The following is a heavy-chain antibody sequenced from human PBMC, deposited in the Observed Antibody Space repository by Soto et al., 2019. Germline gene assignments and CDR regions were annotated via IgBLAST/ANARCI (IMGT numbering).Heavy chain of an antibody. D-gene: IGHD3-22*01. CDR1: GGTFSSYA. CDR2: IIPRFGTA. Sequence: SVKVSCKASGGTFSSYAISWVRQAPGQGLEWVGGIIPRFGTANYAQEFQGRVTITADESTSTAYMELSSLRSEDTAMYYCAKVKYDSSGYYRNFDYWGQGTPVTVSS. J-gene: IGHJ4*02. V-gene: IGHV1-69*13. CDR3: AKVKYDSSGYYRNFDY.